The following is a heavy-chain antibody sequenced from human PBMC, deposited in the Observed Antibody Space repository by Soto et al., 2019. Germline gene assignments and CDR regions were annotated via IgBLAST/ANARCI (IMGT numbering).Heavy chain of an antibody. CDR1: RGSFSNDTII. CDR3: ARGRKWDGMDG. V-gene: IGHV4-31*11. D-gene: IGHD1-26*01. CDR2: IYYSGST. J-gene: IGHJ6*02. Sequence: PVSLTFAVSRGSFSNDTIICSCVRQFPGKGLEWIGYIYYSGSTYYNPSRRSRVIMSVDTSKDQFCLKLSSVTAADLAVYYCARGRKWDGMDGWGQGTTVSVSS.